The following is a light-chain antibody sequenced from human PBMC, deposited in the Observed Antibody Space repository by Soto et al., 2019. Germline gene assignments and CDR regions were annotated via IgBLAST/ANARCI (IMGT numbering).Light chain of an antibody. Sequence: DIVMTQSPDSLAVSLGERATINCKSSQSVLYSSNNKNYLAWYQQKPGQPPKLLIYWASTRESGVPDRFSGSGSGTDFTLTISSLQAEDVAVYYCQHHYSTPPPFGQGTKVEIK. CDR3: QHHYSTPPP. CDR2: WAS. V-gene: IGKV4-1*01. CDR1: QSVLYSSNNKNY. J-gene: IGKJ1*01.